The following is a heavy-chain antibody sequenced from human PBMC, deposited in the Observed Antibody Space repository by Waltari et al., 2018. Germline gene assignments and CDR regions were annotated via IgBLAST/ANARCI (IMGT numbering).Heavy chain of an antibody. CDR1: GGSINNLY. J-gene: IGHJ4*02. V-gene: IGHV4-4*07. Sequence: QVQVQESAPRLVKSSETLSLTCTVSGGSINNLYWSWIRRPAGKGLEWIGRIFSSTGSTNYSSSLRSRVAMSADTSKNQISLKLSSVTAADTAVYYCAKTIRFSERLPFDSWGQGTLVTVSS. CDR3: AKTIRFSERLPFDS. CDR2: IFSSTGST. D-gene: IGHD3-3*01.